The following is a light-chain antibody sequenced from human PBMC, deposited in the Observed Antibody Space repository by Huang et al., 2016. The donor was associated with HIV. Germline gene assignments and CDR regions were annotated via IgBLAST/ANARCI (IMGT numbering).Light chain of an antibody. CDR2: NAS. CDR1: QNIDIY. J-gene: IGKJ2*01. CDR3: LQSYSMFRT. V-gene: IGKV1-39*01. Sequence: EIQMTQSPSSLSASVGDTVTITCRASQNIDIYLNWYQQRPGKAPKLLIYNASSLQTGVPSRFSGSWSGTDFTLTIDSLQPEDFATYYCLQSYSMFRTFGQGTKLDFK.